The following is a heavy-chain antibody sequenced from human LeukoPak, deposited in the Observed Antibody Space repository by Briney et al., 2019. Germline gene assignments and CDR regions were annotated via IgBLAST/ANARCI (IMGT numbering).Heavy chain of an antibody. V-gene: IGHV4-59*01. Sequence: SETLSLTCTVSGGSISSYYWSWIRQPPGKGLEWIGYIYYSGSTNYNPSLKSRVTISVDTSKNQFSLKLSSVTAAGTAVYYCARDRKGFSSGYYSSYYGMDVWGQGTTVTVSS. D-gene: IGHD3-22*01. CDR3: ARDRKGFSSGYYSSYYGMDV. CDR2: IYYSGST. CDR1: GGSISSYY. J-gene: IGHJ6*02.